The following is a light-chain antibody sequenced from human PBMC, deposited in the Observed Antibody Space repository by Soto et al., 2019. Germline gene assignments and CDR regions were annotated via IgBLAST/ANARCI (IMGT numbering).Light chain of an antibody. J-gene: IGLJ2*01. CDR3: AAWDDSLNGVV. V-gene: IGLV1-44*01. CDR2: SNN. CDR1: SSNIGSNT. Sequence: QSVLTQPPSASGTPGQRVTISCSGSSSNIGSNTVNWYQQLPGTAPKLLIYSNNQRPSRVPDRFSGSKSGTSASLAISGLQSEDEADYYCAAWDDSLNGVVFGGGTKLTV.